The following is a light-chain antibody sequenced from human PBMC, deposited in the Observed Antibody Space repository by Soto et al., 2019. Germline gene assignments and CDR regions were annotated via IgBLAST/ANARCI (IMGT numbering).Light chain of an antibody. J-gene: IGLJ3*02. CDR2: DVT. CDR1: SSDIGGFNF. Sequence: QSALTQPASVSGSPGQSITISCTGTSSDIGGFNFVSWYQQHPGKAPKVIIYDVTDRPSEVSDRFSGSKSGNTASLTISGLQAEDEADYYCASYRGGSLGVFGGGTKLTVL. V-gene: IGLV2-14*03. CDR3: ASYRGGSLGV.